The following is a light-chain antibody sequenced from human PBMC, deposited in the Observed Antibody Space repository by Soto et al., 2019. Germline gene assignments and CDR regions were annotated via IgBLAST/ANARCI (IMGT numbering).Light chain of an antibody. V-gene: IGKV3-20*01. CDR3: QQYGSSLL. CDR2: GAS. CDR1: QSVSSSY. J-gene: IGKJ2*01. Sequence: EIVLTQSPGTLSLSPGERATLSCRASQSVSSSYLAWYQQKPDQAPRLLIYGASSRATGIPDRFSGSGSGTDFTLTISRLEPEDFAVYYCQQYGSSLLFGQGTKLEIK.